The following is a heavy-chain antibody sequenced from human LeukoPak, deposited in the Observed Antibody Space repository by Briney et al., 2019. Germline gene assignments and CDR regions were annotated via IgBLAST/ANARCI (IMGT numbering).Heavy chain of an antibody. CDR2: INPNSGGT. J-gene: IGHJ4*02. D-gene: IGHD2-15*01. V-gene: IGHV1-2*02. Sequence: ASVKVSCKASGYTFTGYYMHCVRQAPGHGLEWMGWINPNSGGTNYAQKFQGRVTMTRDTSISTAYMELSRLRSDDTAVYYCARAVVVAATEDYWGQGTLVTVSS. CDR1: GYTFTGYY. CDR3: ARAVVVAATEDY.